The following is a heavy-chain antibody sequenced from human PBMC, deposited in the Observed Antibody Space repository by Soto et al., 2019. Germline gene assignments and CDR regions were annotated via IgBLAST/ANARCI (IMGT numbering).Heavy chain of an antibody. D-gene: IGHD3-22*01. CDR3: ARGPSGGYYSQRYNWFDP. CDR2: MNPNSGNT. V-gene: IGHV1-8*01. J-gene: IGHJ5*02. CDR1: GSTFTSYY. Sequence: ASLKLACKSSGSTFTSYYINCVLQCTVQVLEWMGWMNPNSGNTGYAQKFQGRVTMTRNTSISTAYMELSSLRSEDTAVYYCARGPSGGYYSQRYNWFDPWGQGTLVTVSS.